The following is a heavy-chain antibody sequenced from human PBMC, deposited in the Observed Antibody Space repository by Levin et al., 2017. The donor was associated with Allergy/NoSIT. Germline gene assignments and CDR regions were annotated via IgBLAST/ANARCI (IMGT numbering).Heavy chain of an antibody. Sequence: SETLSLTCAVYGGSFSGYYWSWIRQPPGKGLEWIGEINHSGSTNYNPSLKSRVTISVDTSKNQFSLKLSSVTAADTAVYYCARGGVVVAATRPYYFDYWGQGTLVTVSS. J-gene: IGHJ4*02. CDR1: GGSFSGYY. CDR2: INHSGST. D-gene: IGHD2-15*01. CDR3: ARGGVVVAATRPYYFDY. V-gene: IGHV4-34*01.